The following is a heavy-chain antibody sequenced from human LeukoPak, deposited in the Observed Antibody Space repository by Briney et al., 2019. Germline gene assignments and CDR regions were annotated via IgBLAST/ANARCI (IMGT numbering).Heavy chain of an antibody. D-gene: IGHD1-26*01. Sequence: ASVKVSCKASGYTFTGYYMHWVRQAPGQGLEWMGWINPNSGGTNYAQKFQGRVTMTRDTSISTAYMELSRLRSDDTAVYYCARGLGSYFDYYYYMDVRGKGTTVTVSS. CDR3: ARGLGSYFDYYYYMDV. CDR1: GYTFTGYY. J-gene: IGHJ6*03. CDR2: INPNSGGT. V-gene: IGHV1-2*02.